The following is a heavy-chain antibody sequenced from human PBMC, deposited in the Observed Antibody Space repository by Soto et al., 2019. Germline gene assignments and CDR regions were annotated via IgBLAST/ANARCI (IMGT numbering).Heavy chain of an antibody. Sequence: QVQLVESGGGVVQPGRSLRLSCAASGFTFSSYAMHWVRQAPGKGLEWVAVISYDGSNKYYADSVKGRVTISRDNSKNTRYLQMNRLRAEDTAVYYCARARLGTPALDYWGQGTLVTVSS. CDR3: ARARLGTPALDY. CDR2: ISYDGSNK. D-gene: IGHD1-1*01. V-gene: IGHV3-30-3*01. J-gene: IGHJ4*02. CDR1: GFTFSSYA.